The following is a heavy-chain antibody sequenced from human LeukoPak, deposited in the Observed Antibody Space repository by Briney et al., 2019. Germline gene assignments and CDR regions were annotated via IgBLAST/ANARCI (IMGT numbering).Heavy chain of an antibody. D-gene: IGHD5-24*01. V-gene: IGHV4-34*01. CDR2: IKQSENT. CDR3: AREGLRNAYNPLGY. J-gene: IGHJ4*02. Sequence: SETLSLTCAVYGGSFSAYYWTWIRQPAGKGLEWIGEIKQSENTNYNPSLKSRVTISIDPSKNQISLKLNSVTAADTAVYFCAREGLRNAYNPLGYWGQGTLVTVSS. CDR1: GGSFSAYY.